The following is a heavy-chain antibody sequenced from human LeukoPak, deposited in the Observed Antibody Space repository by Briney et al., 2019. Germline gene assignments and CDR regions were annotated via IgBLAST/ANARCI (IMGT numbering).Heavy chain of an antibody. CDR2: ISSSSSYI. D-gene: IGHD1-26*01. CDR1: GFTFSSYS. J-gene: IGHJ3*02. Sequence: PGGSLRLSCAASGFTFSSYSMNWVRQAPGKGLEWVSSISSSSSYIYYADSVKGRFTISRDNAKNSLYLQMNSLRAEDTAVYYCARDKSGSYFGDAFDIWGQGTMVTVSS. V-gene: IGHV3-21*01. CDR3: ARDKSGSYFGDAFDI.